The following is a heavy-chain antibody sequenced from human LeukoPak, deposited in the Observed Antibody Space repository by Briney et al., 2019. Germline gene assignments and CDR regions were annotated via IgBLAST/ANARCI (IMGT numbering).Heavy chain of an antibody. CDR2: IYYSGST. J-gene: IGHJ4*02. D-gene: IGHD3-16*01. CDR3: ASRRGRTFYFDY. V-gene: IGHV4-59*08. Sequence: SETLSLTCTVSGGSISSYYWSWIRQPPGKGLEWIGYIYYSGSTNYNPSLKSRVTISVDTSKNHFSLRLSSVTAADTAVYYCASRRGRTFYFDYWGQGTLVTVSS. CDR1: GGSISSYY.